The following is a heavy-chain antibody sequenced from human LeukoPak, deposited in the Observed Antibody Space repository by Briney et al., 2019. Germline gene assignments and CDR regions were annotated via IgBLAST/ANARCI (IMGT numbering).Heavy chain of an antibody. J-gene: IGHJ4*02. Sequence: PGGSLRLSCAASGFTFSDYYMSWIRQAPGKGPEWVSYISSTSSYTNHADSVKGRFTISRDNAKNSLYLQMNSLRDEDTAVYYCARGGKYYDSSLSYWDQGTLVTVSS. D-gene: IGHD3-22*01. V-gene: IGHV3-11*06. CDR3: ARGGKYYDSSLSY. CDR1: GFTFSDYY. CDR2: ISSTSSYT.